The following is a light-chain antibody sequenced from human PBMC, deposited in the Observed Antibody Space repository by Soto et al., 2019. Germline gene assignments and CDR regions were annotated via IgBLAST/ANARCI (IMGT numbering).Light chain of an antibody. CDR2: EVS. CDR1: SSDVGGYNY. J-gene: IGLJ1*01. CDR3: SSYTSSSTRDV. Sequence: QSALTQPASVSGSPGQSITISCTGTSSDVGGYNYVSWYQQHPGKAPKLMIYEVSNRPSGVSNRFSGSKSGNTASLTISGLQAEDEADYYCSSYTSSSTRDVFGPGTKVTVL. V-gene: IGLV2-14*01.